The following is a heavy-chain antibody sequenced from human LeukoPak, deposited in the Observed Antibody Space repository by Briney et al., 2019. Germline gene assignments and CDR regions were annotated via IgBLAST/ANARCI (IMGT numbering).Heavy chain of an antibody. D-gene: IGHD3-9*01. CDR2: ISGSASST. J-gene: IGHJ6*03. CDR1: GFTFSSYA. V-gene: IGHV3-23*01. CDR3: ARVLRYFAYYYYMDV. Sequence: GGSLRLSCAASGFTFSSYAMSWVRQAPGKGLEWVSAISGSASSTYYADSVKGRFTISRDNSKNTLYLQMNSLRAEDTAVYYCARVLRYFAYYYYMDVWGKGTTVTISS.